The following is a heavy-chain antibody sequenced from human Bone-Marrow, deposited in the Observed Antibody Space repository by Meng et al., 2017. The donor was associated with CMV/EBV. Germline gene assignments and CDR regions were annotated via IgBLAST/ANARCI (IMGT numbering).Heavy chain of an antibody. J-gene: IGHJ4*02. CDR3: ARVPGGD. CDR1: GFTFDDYA. Sequence: SLKISCAASGFTFDDYAMHWVRQAPGKGLEWVSGISWNSGSIGYADSVKGRFTISRDNAKNSLYLQMNSLRAEDTAVYYCARVPGGDWGQGTLVTVSS. CDR2: ISWNSGSI. V-gene: IGHV3-9*01.